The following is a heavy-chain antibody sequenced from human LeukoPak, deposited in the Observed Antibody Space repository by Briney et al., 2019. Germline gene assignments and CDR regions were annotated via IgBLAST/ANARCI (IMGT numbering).Heavy chain of an antibody. Sequence: ASVKVSCKASGYTFTSYYMHWVRQAPGQGLEWMGIINPSGGSTSYAQEFQGRVTMTEDTSTDTAYMELSSLRSEDTAVYYCATAGFTMVRGVIINYYYYMDVWGKGTTVTVSS. D-gene: IGHD3-10*01. V-gene: IGHV1-46*01. J-gene: IGHJ6*03. CDR3: ATAGFTMVRGVIINYYYYMDV. CDR1: GYTFTSYY. CDR2: INPSGGST.